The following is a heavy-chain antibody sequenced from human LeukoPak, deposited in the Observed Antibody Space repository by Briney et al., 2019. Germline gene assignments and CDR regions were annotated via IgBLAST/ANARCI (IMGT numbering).Heavy chain of an antibody. D-gene: IGHD6-13*01. J-gene: IGHJ4*02. V-gene: IGHV3-23*01. CDR1: GFTFSSSA. Sequence: GGSLRLSCVASGFTFSSSAMTWVRQAPGKGLEWVSAITGSGGSTYYADSVKGRFTISRDNSKNTLYLQMNSLRAEDTAVYYCAASSSWYTVDYWGQGTLVTVSS. CDR3: AASSSWYTVDY. CDR2: ITGSGGST.